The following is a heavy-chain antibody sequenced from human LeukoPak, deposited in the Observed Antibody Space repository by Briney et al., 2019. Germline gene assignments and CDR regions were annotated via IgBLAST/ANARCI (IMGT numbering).Heavy chain of an antibody. V-gene: IGHV1-2*02. D-gene: IGHD2-2*01. CDR1: GYTFTGHY. CDR2: INPNSGDT. J-gene: IGHJ6*02. CDR3: ARAHCTTSGCYEFHYYGMDV. Sequence: ASVKVSCKASGYTFTGHYLHWVRQAPGQGLEWMGWINPNSGDTEYAQKFQCRVTMTGDTSISTAYIELSRLKSDDTAIYSCARAHCTTSGCYEFHYYGMDVWGQGTTVTVSS.